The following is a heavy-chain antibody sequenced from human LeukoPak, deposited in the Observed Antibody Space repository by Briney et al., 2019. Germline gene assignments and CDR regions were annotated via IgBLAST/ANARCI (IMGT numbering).Heavy chain of an antibody. J-gene: IGHJ6*03. CDR1: GGSFSDYY. V-gene: IGHV4-34*01. CDR2: IYYSGST. Sequence: KSSETLSLTCAVDGGSFSDYYWSWIRQPPGKGLEWIGSIYYSGSTYYNPSLKSRVTISVDTSKNQFSLKLNSVTAADTAVYYCARHAYYYYYMDVWGKGTTVTIS. CDR3: ARHAYYYYYMDV.